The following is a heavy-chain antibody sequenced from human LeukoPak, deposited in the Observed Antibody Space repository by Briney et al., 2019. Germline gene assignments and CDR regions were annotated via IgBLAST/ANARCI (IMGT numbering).Heavy chain of an antibody. D-gene: IGHD2-2*01. CDR2: IWRSDHT. Sequence: SSGTLSLTCAVSGDSISSSDWWSWVRQPPGRGLEWIGYIWRSDHTNYNPSLKSRVTMSLDKSKNQFSLKLSSVTAADTAVYYCARDPHCSSTNCPFDFWGQGTLVIVSS. CDR3: ARDPHCSSTNCPFDF. J-gene: IGHJ4*02. CDR1: GDSISSSDW. V-gene: IGHV4-4*02.